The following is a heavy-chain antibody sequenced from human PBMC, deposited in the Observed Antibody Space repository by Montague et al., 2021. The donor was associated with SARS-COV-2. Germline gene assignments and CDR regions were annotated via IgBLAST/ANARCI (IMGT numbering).Heavy chain of an antibody. CDR1: ADSITNNY. J-gene: IGHJ4*02. Sequence: SETLSLICTVSADSITNNYWTWIRQSPGKGLEWIGHITYRGSTTYNPSLKSRVTTSIDTSKNQFSLILKSVTAADTAVYYCARGGMYLSYWGQGTLVTVSS. D-gene: IGHD1-26*01. CDR3: ARGGMYLSY. V-gene: IGHV4-59*13. CDR2: ITYRGST.